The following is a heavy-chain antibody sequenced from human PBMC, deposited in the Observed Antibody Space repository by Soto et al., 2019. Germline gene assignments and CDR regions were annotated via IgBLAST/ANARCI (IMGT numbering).Heavy chain of an antibody. CDR1: GGSISPYY. CDR2: IYYGGTS. Sequence: QVQLQESGPGLVQPSETLSLTCTVSGGSISPYYWSWIRQPPGKGLEWVGYIYYGGTSSYNPSLKRRATTPLEPSKTQLPLGLTSVPAPDPAVYSWANLVAYYQSLTPWGPGPLVTFSS. CDR3: ANLVAYYQSLTP. D-gene: IGHD2-21*01. V-gene: IGHV4-59*08. J-gene: IGHJ5*02.